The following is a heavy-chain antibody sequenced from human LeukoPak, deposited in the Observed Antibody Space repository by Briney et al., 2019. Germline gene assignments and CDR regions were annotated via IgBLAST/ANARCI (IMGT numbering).Heavy chain of an antibody. D-gene: IGHD1-1*01. CDR3: VRPGPYWYFDL. CDR2: IRYDGGRK. J-gene: IGHJ2*01. CDR1: GLTFSNHG. V-gene: IGHV3-30*02. Sequence: GGSLRLSCAVSGLTFSNHGMHWVRQAPGKGLEWVAFIRYDGGRKYYADSVKGRFTISRDNPKTSLYLQMNSLRAEDTALYYCVRPGPYWYFDLWGRGTLVTVSS.